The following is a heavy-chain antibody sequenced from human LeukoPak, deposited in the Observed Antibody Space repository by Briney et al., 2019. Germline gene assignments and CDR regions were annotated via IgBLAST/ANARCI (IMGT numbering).Heavy chain of an antibody. Sequence: SVKVSCKASRFTFTSSAMQWVRQARGQRLEWIGWIVVGSGNTNYAQKFQERVTITRDMSTSTAYMELSSLRSEDTAVYYCARERTMVRGMSWFDPWGQGTLVTVSS. CDR1: RFTFTSSA. CDR2: IVVGSGNT. V-gene: IGHV1-58*02. J-gene: IGHJ5*02. D-gene: IGHD3-10*01. CDR3: ARERTMVRGMSWFDP.